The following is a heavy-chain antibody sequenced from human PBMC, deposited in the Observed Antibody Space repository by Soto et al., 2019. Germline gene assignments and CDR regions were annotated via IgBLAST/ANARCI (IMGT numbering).Heavy chain of an antibody. CDR2: ITTHNGDT. D-gene: IGHD1-20*01. CDR3: ATFNFTWTGDNYYYYMDV. J-gene: IGHJ6*03. Sequence: QVQLVQSGAEVKRPGASVKVSCKASGDTLKTFDVSWVRQAPGQGPEWMAWITTHNGDTNFAQKFRGRVSLTADTSAATAFMELRNPRSDDTGVYFCATFNFTWTGDNYYYYMDVWGQGTTVTVS. CDR1: GDTLKTFD. V-gene: IGHV1-18*04.